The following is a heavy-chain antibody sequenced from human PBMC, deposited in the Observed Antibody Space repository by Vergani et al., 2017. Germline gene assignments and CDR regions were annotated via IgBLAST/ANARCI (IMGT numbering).Heavy chain of an antibody. D-gene: IGHD2-8*01. V-gene: IGHV3-49*04. Sequence: EVRLLESGGGLVQPGRSLRLSCSGSGFTLGDYAMTWVRQAPGKGLEWVAFIWSKPYGGTTEYAASVKGRFTITRDNAKKSVYLQMNSLRAEDTAMYFCARGLWDCTHIRCSPPSYWGQGTQVTVSS. J-gene: IGHJ4*02. CDR3: ARGLWDCTHIRCSPPSY. CDR2: IWSKPYGGTT. CDR1: GFTLGDYA.